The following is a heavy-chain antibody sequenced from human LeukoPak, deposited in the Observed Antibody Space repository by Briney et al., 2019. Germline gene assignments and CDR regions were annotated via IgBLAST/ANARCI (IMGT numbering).Heavy chain of an antibody. CDR3: ARGSDFWSGYYMARKDAFDI. J-gene: IGHJ3*02. CDR2: IYYSGST. D-gene: IGHD3-3*01. Sequence: SETLSLTCTVSGGSISSYYWSWIRQPPGKGLEWIGYIYYSGSTYYNPSLKSRVTISVETSKNQCSLKLSSVTAADTAVYYCARGSDFWSGYYMARKDAFDIWGEGTMVTVSS. CDR1: GGSISSYY. V-gene: IGHV4-59*01.